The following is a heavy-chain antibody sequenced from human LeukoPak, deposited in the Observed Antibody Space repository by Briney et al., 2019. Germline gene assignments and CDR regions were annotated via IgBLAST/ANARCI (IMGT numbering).Heavy chain of an antibody. CDR1: GYTLTELS. CDR2: FDPEDGET. Sequence: ASVKVSCKVSGYTLTELSMHWVRQAPGKGLEWMGGFDPEDGETIYAQKFQGRVTMTEDTSTDTAHMELSSLRSEDTAVYYCATNIVVVPAARNDAFDIWGQGTMVTVSS. D-gene: IGHD2-2*01. J-gene: IGHJ3*02. CDR3: ATNIVVVPAARNDAFDI. V-gene: IGHV1-24*01.